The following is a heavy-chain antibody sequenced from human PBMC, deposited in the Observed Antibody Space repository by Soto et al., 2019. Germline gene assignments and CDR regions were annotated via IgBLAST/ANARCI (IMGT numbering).Heavy chain of an antibody. Sequence: ASVKVSCKASGYTFTSYGICWVRQAPGQGLEWMGWISAYNGKTNYSQKLQGRVTITRDTSASTAYMELSSLRSEDTAVYYCARDFQWLFSYRGQGTLVTVSS. V-gene: IGHV1-18*01. CDR2: ISAYNGKT. CDR1: GYTFTSYG. D-gene: IGHD6-19*01. J-gene: IGHJ4*02. CDR3: ARDFQWLFSY.